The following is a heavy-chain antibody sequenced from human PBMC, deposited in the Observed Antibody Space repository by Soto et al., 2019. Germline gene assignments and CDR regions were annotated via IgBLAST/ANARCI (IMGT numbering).Heavy chain of an antibody. V-gene: IGHV1-46*03. Sequence: SVKATSKASGYAKTGYHVHRVSHTPGQGLEWMGIINPSGGSTSYAQKFQGRVTMTRDTSTSTVYMELSSLRSEDTAVYYCAREEIAAAGPEFDYWGQGTLVTVSS. D-gene: IGHD6-13*01. CDR1: GYAKTGYH. J-gene: IGHJ4*02. CDR2: INPSGGST. CDR3: AREEIAAAGPEFDY.